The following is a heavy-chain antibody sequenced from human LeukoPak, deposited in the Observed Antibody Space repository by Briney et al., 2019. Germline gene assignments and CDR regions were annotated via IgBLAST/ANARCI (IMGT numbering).Heavy chain of an antibody. CDR1: RFTFSSDS. D-gene: IGHD3-10*01. CDR3: ARSSYYYGSGNYFDY. Sequence: GGSLRLSCAASRFTFSSDSMNWVRQAPGKGLEWVSSISSSSSYIYYADSVKGRFTISRDNAKNSLYLQMNSLRAEDTAVYYCARSSYYYGSGNYFDYWGQGTLVTVSS. V-gene: IGHV3-21*01. J-gene: IGHJ4*02. CDR2: ISSSSSYI.